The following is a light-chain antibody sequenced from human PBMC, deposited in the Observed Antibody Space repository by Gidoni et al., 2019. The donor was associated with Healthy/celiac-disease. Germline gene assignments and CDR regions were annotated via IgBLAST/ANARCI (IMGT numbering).Light chain of an antibody. V-gene: IGKV4-1*01. CDR2: WAS. CDR1: QSVLYSSNNKNY. CDR3: QQYYSTPLT. J-gene: IGKJ4*01. Sequence: IVMTLSPDSLAVSLVERPTINCKSSQSVLYSSNNKNYLAWYQQQPGQPPKLLIYWASTRESGVPDRCSGSGSGTDFTLTISSLQAEDVAVYYCQQYYSTPLTFGGGTKVEIK.